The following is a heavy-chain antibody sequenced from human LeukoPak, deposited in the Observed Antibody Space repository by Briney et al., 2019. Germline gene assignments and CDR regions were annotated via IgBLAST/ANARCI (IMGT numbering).Heavy chain of an antibody. J-gene: IGHJ4*02. CDR2: IEEDGSEK. CDR3: TRNRGTDY. D-gene: IGHD1-1*01. V-gene: IGHV3-7*01. CDR1: GFTFSNYW. Sequence: PGGSLRLSCAASGFTFSNYWMNWVRQAPGKGLEWVANIEEDGSEKIYVDSVKGRFTISRDNPKNSLYLQINNLRAEDTAVYYCTRNRGTDYWGQGTLVTVSS.